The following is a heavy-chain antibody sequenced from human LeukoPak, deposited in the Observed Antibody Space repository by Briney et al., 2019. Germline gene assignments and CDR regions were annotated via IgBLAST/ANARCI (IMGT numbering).Heavy chain of an antibody. CDR3: ARVLMALSWFDP. Sequence: GGSLRLSCAVSGFTFSSYWMSWVRQAPGKGLEWVANIKQDGSEKYYVDSVKGRFTISRDNGKNSLYLQMNSLRAEDTAVYYCARVLMALSWFDPWGQGTLVTVSS. CDR2: IKQDGSEK. J-gene: IGHJ5*02. V-gene: IGHV3-7*01. CDR1: GFTFSSYW. D-gene: IGHD2-8*01.